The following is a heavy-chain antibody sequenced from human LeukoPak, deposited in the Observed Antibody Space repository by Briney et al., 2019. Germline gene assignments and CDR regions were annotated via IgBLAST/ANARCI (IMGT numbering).Heavy chain of an antibody. CDR2: ISAYNGNT. CDR3: ARSTSSWYTWAWFDY. J-gene: IGHJ4*02. CDR1: GYTFTSYG. Sequence: ASVKVSCKAPGYTFTSYGISWVRQAPGQGLEWMGWISAYNGNTNYAQKLQGRVTMTTDTSTSTAYMELRSLRSDDTAVYYCARSTSSWYTWAWFDYWAQGTLVTVS. V-gene: IGHV1-18*01. D-gene: IGHD6-13*01.